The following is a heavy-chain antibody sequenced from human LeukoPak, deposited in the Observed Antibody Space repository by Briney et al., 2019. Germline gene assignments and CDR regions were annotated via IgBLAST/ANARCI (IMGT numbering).Heavy chain of an antibody. D-gene: IGHD5-12*01. Sequence: ASVKVSCKASGYTFTSYYMHWVRQAPGQGLEWMEIINPSGGSTSYAQKFQGRVTMTRDMSTSTVYMELSSLRSEDTAVYYCASSREGYSGYDKDDYWGQGTLVTVSS. CDR1: GYTFTSYY. CDR3: ASSREGYSGYDKDDY. V-gene: IGHV1-46*01. J-gene: IGHJ4*02. CDR2: INPSGGST.